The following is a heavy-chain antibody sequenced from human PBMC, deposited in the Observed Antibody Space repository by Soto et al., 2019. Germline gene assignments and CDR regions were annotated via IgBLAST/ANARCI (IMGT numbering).Heavy chain of an antibody. CDR3: ARAPWLDLGNWFDP. V-gene: IGHV6-1*01. D-gene: IGHD6-19*01. CDR1: GDSVSSNRAA. J-gene: IGHJ5*02. Sequence: SQTLSLTCAISGDSVSSNRAAWNWIRQSPSRGLEWLGRTYYRSKWYNDYAVSVKSRITINPDTSKNQFSLQLNSVTPEDTAVYYCARAPWLDLGNWFDPWGQGTLVTVSS. CDR2: TYYRSKWYN.